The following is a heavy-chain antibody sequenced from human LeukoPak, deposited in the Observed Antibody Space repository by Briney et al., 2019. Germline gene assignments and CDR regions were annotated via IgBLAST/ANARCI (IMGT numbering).Heavy chain of an antibody. Sequence: PGGSLRLSCAASGFTFNSYDMDWVRQAPGKGLEWVAVIWYDGSNKYYADSVKGRFTISRDNSKNTLYLQMNSLRAEDTAVYYCARAYYYYDFWSGFDYWGQGTLVTVSS. CDR2: IWYDGSNK. V-gene: IGHV3-33*08. CDR1: GFTFNSYD. D-gene: IGHD3-3*01. J-gene: IGHJ4*02. CDR3: ARAYYYYDFWSGFDY.